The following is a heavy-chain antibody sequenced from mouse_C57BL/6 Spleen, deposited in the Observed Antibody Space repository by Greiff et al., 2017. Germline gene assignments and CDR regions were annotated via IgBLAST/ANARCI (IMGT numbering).Heavy chain of an antibody. CDR1: GFTFTDYY. Sequence: EVQGVESGGGLVQPGGSLSLSCAASGFTFTDYYMSWVRQPPGKALEWLGFIRNKANGYTTEYSASVKGRFTISRDNSQRILYLQMNALRAEDSATYYCARADYGNYEGLYWYFDVWGTGTTVTVSS. J-gene: IGHJ1*03. CDR2: IRNKANGYTT. V-gene: IGHV7-3*01. D-gene: IGHD2-1*01. CDR3: ARADYGNYEGLYWYFDV.